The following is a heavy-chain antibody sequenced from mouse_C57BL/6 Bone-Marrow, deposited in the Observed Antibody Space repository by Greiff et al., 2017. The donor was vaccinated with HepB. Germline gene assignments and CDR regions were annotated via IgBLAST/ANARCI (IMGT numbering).Heavy chain of an antibody. J-gene: IGHJ2*01. D-gene: IGHD2-4*01. CDR3: ARWGDYDVFDY. V-gene: IGHV1-19*01. Sequence: EVQLQQSGPVLVKPGASVKMSCKASGYTFTDYYMNWVKQSHGKSLEWIGVINPYNGGTSYNQKFKGKATLTVDMSSSTAYMELNSLTSEDSAVYYCARWGDYDVFDYWGQDTTLTVSS. CDR1: GYTFTDYY. CDR2: INPYNGGT.